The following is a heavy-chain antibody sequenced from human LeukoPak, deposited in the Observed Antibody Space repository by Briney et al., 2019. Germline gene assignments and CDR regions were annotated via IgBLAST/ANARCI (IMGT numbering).Heavy chain of an antibody. J-gene: IGHJ5*02. D-gene: IGHD1-26*01. V-gene: IGHV4-61*02. Sequence: PSQTLSLTCTVSGGSISSGSFYWSWIRQPAGKGLEWIGRIYTTGSTNYNPSLKSRVTMSVDTSKNQFSLKLSSVTAADTAVYYCARAVVGATSWFDPWGQGTLVTVSS. CDR2: IYTTGST. CDR3: ARAVVGATSWFDP. CDR1: GGSISSGSFY.